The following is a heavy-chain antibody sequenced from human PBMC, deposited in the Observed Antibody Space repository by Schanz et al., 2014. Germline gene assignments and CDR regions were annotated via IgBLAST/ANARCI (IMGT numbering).Heavy chain of an antibody. D-gene: IGHD3-16*02. CDR3: ARGHDYFWGSYRRSPWGYFDL. Sequence: QVQLQQWGAGLLKPSETLSLTCAVDGGSFSGYYWSWIRQSPDKGLEWIGEINHSANTTYNPSLKSRVTISVDTSKNQFSLNLSSVTAADTAVYYCARGHDYFWGSYRRSPWGYFDLWGRGSLVTVSS. CDR1: GGSFSGYY. J-gene: IGHJ2*01. CDR2: INHSANT. V-gene: IGHV4-34*01.